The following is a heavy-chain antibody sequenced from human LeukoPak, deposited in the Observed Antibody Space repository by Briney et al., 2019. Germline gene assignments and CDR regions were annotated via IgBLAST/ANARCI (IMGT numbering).Heavy chain of an antibody. CDR1: GFTFSSYA. J-gene: IGHJ3*02. Sequence: GRSLRLSCAASGFTFSSYAMHWVRQAPGKGLEWVAVISYDGSNKYYADSVKGRFTISRDNSKNTLYLQMNSLRAEDTAVYYRARRSCIGGDCYTPNTYDMWGQGTMVTVSS. CDR3: ARRSCIGGDCYTPNTYDM. D-gene: IGHD2-21*02. V-gene: IGHV3-30-3*01. CDR2: ISYDGSNK.